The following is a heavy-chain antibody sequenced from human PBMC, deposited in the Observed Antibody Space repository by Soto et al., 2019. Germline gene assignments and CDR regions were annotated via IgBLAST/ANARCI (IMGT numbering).Heavy chain of an antibody. V-gene: IGHV3-66*01. D-gene: IGHD2-15*01. CDR1: GFTVSSKS. CDR2: IQSGGPT. Sequence: EVHLVESGGGLVQPGGSLRLSCAASGFTVSSKSMSWVRQAPGKGLEWVSLIQSGGPTYYADSVKGRFTISRDPSENTLHLQIDSLRAEDTAVYYCARDDVLCDGGRCYGVPLDVCGKGTTVTVSS. CDR3: ARDDVLCDGGRCYGVPLDV. J-gene: IGHJ6*04.